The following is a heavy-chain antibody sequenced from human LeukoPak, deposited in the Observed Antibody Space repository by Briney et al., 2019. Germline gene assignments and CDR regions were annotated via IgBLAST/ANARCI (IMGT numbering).Heavy chain of an antibody. CDR2: ISGSGGST. CDR1: GFTFSSYA. V-gene: IGHV3-23*01. Sequence: GGSLRLSCAASGFTFSSYAMSWVRQAPGKGLEWVSAISGSGGSTYYADSVKGRFTISRDNSKNTLYLQMNNLRAEDTAVYYCAKDDDSGYCSGGSCYWNYGMDVWGQGTTVTVSS. CDR3: AKDDDSGYCSGGSCYWNYGMDV. J-gene: IGHJ6*02. D-gene: IGHD2-15*01.